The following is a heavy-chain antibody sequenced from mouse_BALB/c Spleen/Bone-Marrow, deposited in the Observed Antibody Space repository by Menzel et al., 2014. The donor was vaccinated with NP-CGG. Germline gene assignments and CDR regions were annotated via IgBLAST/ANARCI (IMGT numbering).Heavy chain of an antibody. D-gene: IGHD2-4*01. CDR2: IWSGGST. J-gene: IGHJ3*01. CDR3: ARRYDYDGAWFAY. Sequence: VQRVESGPGLVQPSQSLSITCTVSGFSLTSYGVHWVRRPPGKGLEWLGVIWSGGSTDYNAAFISRLSISKDNSKSQVIFKMNSLQADDTAIYYCARRYDYDGAWFAYWGQGTLVTVSA. CDR1: GFSLTSYG. V-gene: IGHV2-4*02.